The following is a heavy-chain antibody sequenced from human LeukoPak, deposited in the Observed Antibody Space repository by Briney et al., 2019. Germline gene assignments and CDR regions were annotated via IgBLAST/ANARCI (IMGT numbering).Heavy chain of an antibody. D-gene: IGHD1-26*01. CDR3: ARAPTYYYGMDV. Sequence: GGSLRLSCAASGFTFSSYWMSWVGQPPGKGLKWLPNIKQDGSEKYYVDSVKGRFTISRDNAKNSLYLQMNSLRAEDTAVYYCARAPTYYYGMDVWGQGTTVTVSS. V-gene: IGHV3-7*01. CDR1: GFTFSSYW. CDR2: IKQDGSEK. J-gene: IGHJ6*02.